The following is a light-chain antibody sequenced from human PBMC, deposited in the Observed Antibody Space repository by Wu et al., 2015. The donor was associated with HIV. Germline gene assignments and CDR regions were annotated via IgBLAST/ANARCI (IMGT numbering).Light chain of an antibody. V-gene: IGKV3-20*01. CDR1: QNVRNNF. J-gene: IGKJ2*01. CDR2: GAS. Sequence: EILLTQSPGTLSLFPGERATLSCRASQNVRNNFLAWFQQKPGQAPRLLIYGASSRATDIPDRFSGTASGTDFTLTIDRLEPEDFAVYYCQQYGTSPRYTFGQGTRLEI. CDR3: QQYGTSPRYT.